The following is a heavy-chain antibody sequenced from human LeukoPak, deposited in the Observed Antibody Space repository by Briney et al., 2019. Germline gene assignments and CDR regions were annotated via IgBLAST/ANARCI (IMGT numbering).Heavy chain of an antibody. CDR1: GFSFSGSW. V-gene: IGHV3-23*01. J-gene: IGHJ4*02. CDR2: ISGSGGST. D-gene: IGHD6-13*01. Sequence: GGSLRLSCTASGFSFSGSWMSWVRQLPGKGLEWVSAISGSGGSTYYADSVKGRFTISRDNSKNTLYLQMNSLRAEDTAVYYCAKGGSSSWYFDYWGQGTLVTVSS. CDR3: AKGGSSSWYFDY.